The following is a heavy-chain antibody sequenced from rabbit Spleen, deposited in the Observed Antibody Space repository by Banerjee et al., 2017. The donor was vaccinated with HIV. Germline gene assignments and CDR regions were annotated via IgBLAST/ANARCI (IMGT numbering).Heavy chain of an antibody. CDR1: GFSFNYLYY. Sequence: QSLEESGGDLVKPGASLTLTCTASGFSFNYLYYICWVRQAPGKGLEWIACITIGDGSTWSANWAKGRFTISTASATTVTLQMTSLTAADTATYFCARSTSAAYDLWGPGTLVTV. V-gene: IGHV1S40*01. J-gene: IGHJ4*01. CDR3: ARSTSAAYDL. CDR2: ITIGDGST. D-gene: IGHD6-1*01.